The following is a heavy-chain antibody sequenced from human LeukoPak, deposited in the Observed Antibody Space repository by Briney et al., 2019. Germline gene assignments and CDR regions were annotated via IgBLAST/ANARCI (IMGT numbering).Heavy chain of an antibody. CDR3: TRMGALPACSSTSCYTNDDY. D-gene: IGHD2-2*01. J-gene: IGHJ4*02. V-gene: IGHV3-73*01. CDR1: GFTFSGSA. Sequence: GGSLRLSCAASGFTFSGSAMHWVRQASGKGLEWVGRIRSKANSYATAYAASVKGRFTISRDDSKNTAYLQMNSLKTEDTAVYYCTRMGALPACSSTSCYTNDDYWGQETLVTVSS. CDR2: IRSKANSYAT.